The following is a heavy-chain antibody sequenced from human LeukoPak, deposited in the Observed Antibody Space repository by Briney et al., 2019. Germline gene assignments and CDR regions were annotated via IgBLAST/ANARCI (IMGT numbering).Heavy chain of an antibody. CDR3: ARDRGGYKPYYMDV. CDR1: GFTFSSYS. Sequence: GGSLRLSCAASGFTFSSYSMNWVRQAPGKGLEWVSSISSSSSYIYYADSVKGRFTISRDNAKNSLYLQMNSLRAEDTAVYYCARDRGGYKPYYMDVWGKGTTVTVSS. CDR2: ISSSSSYI. V-gene: IGHV3-21*01. D-gene: IGHD5-24*01. J-gene: IGHJ6*03.